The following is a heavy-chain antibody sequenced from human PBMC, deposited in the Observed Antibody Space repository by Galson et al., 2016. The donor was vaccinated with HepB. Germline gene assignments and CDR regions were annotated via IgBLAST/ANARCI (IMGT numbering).Heavy chain of an antibody. CDR3: AKSLLGVTLVSYYYGMDD. CDR1: GFTFSSYA. V-gene: IGHV3-23*01. J-gene: IGHJ6*02. CDR2: ISGRGGST. D-gene: IGHD2-21*02. Sequence: SLRLSCAASGFTFSSYAMSWVRQAPGKGLEWVSGISGRGGSTYYADSVEGRFTISRDNSKNTLYLQMKSLRAEDTAVYYCAKSLLGVTLVSYYYGMDDWGQGTTVTVSS.